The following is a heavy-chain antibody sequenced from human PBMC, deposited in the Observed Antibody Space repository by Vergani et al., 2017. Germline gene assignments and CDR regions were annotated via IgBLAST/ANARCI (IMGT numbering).Heavy chain of an antibody. J-gene: IGHJ4*02. Sequence: EVQLVESGGGLVQPGGSLRLSCAASGFTFSSYWMSWVRQAPGKGLEGVANINQDGSEKYYVESLKGRFTISRDNAKNPMYLQMNSLSAEDTAVYYCAREGRRDIVATISYYFDYWGQGTLVTVSS. D-gene: IGHD5-12*01. CDR1: GFTFSSYW. CDR2: INQDGSEK. V-gene: IGHV3-7*01. CDR3: AREGRRDIVATISYYFDY.